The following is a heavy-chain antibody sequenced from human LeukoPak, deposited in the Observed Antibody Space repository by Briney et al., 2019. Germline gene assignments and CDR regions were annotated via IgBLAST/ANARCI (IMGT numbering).Heavy chain of an antibody. J-gene: IGHJ5*02. Sequence: GGSLRLSCAASGFTFSNYGMSWVRQAPGKGLEWVSGISDTGGTTHYADSVKGRFTISRDNSKNTLSLQMKSLRAEDTAVYYCARVLTSYGDYPTWGQGTLVTVSS. D-gene: IGHD4-17*01. CDR1: GFTFSNYG. CDR3: ARVLTSYGDYPT. CDR2: ISDTGGTT. V-gene: IGHV3-23*01.